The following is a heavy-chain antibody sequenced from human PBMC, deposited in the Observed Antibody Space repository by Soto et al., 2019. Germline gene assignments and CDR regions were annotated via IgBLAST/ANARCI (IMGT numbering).Heavy chain of an antibody. J-gene: IGHJ4*02. D-gene: IGHD3-16*01. CDR1: GFIVSNKH. CDR3: VGAAPGD. CDR2: LYTDDRT. V-gene: IGHV3-53*05. Sequence: EVQLVETGGGLMQPGGSLRLSCAASGFIVSNKHMGWVRQAPGKGLESVSILYTDDRTYYADSVKGRFTISRDNSKNTVSLQMIGLRDEDTAMYYCVGAAPGDWGQGTQVTVSS.